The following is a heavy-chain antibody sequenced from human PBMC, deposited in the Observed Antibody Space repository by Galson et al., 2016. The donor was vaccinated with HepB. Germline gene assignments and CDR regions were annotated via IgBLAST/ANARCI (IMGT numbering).Heavy chain of an antibody. V-gene: IGHV3-30-3*01. J-gene: IGHJ6*03. CDR2: MSYDENTQ. CDR1: GFSLDSYA. D-gene: IGHD2-15*01. Sequence: SLRLSCAVSGFSLDSYALHWVRQAPGKGLEWLAVMSYDENTQNYADSVKGRFTMSRDTSSNTLYLQMNSLRVEDTAVYYCARDPLEDCTGGSCPPPPYYYYYMDIWGKGTAVTVSS. CDR3: ARDPLEDCTGGSCPPPPYYYYYMDI.